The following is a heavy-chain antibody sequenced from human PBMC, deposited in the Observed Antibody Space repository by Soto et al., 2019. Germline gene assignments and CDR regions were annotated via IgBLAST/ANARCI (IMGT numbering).Heavy chain of an antibody. CDR1: GFTFSSYT. J-gene: IGHJ4*02. CDR2: ISGSSTYT. Sequence: EVQLVESGGGLVKPGGSLRLSCAASGFTFSSYTMNWVRQAPGKGLEWVSSISGSSTYTYYADSVKGRFTISRDNAKNSLYLQMNSRRVEDTAGYYCAGACGGECYPGYWGQGTLVTVSS. V-gene: IGHV3-21*01. CDR3: AGACGGECYPGY. D-gene: IGHD2-21*01.